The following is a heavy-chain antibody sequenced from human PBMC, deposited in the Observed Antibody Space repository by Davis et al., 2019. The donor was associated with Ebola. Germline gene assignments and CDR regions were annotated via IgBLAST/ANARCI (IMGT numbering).Heavy chain of an antibody. D-gene: IGHD2-21*01. V-gene: IGHV3-23*01. CDR1: GFTFSTYA. J-gene: IGHJ3*02. CDR3: AAPNCGGDCYPNDAFDM. Sequence: GESLKISCAASGFTFSTYAMSWVRQAPGEGLEWVSFISGSGGGTYYADPVKGRFTLSRDKSKNTVYLQMNSLRDEDTARYFCAAPNCGGDCYPNDAFDMWGQGTMVIVSS. CDR2: ISGSGGGT.